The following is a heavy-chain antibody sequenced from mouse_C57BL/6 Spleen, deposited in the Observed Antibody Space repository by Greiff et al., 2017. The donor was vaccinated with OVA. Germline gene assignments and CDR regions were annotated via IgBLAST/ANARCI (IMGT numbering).Heavy chain of an antibody. D-gene: IGHD2-4*01. J-gene: IGHJ1*03. CDR1: GYTFTSYW. Sequence: QVQLQQPGAELVKPGASVKLSCKASGYTFTSYWMHWVKQRPGQGFEWLGMIHPNSGSTNYNEKFKSKATLTVDKSSSTAYMQLSSLTSEDSAVYYCAREGGITRYCDVWGTGTTVTVSS. CDR2: IHPNSGST. CDR3: AREGGITRYCDV. V-gene: IGHV1-64*01.